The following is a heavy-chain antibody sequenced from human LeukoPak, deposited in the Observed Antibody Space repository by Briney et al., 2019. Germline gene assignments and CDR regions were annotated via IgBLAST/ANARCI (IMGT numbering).Heavy chain of an antibody. CDR1: EFTFSNYA. CDR3: ARDPIAMIVAGYFDY. D-gene: IGHD3-22*01. Sequence: GGSLRLSCAASEFTFSNYAVHWVRQAPGKGLGWVAVISYDGSNKYYADSVKGRFTISRDNSKNTLYLLMNSLRAEDTAVYYCARDPIAMIVAGYFDYWGQGTLVTVSS. J-gene: IGHJ4*02. V-gene: IGHV3-30-3*01. CDR2: ISYDGSNK.